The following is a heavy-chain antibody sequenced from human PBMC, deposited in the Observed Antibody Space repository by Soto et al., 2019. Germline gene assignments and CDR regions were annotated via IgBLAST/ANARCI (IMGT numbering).Heavy chain of an antibody. D-gene: IGHD6-25*01. J-gene: IGHJ4*02. CDR1: GLTLSHYW. CDR3: ARLSAPDDF. CDR2: ISNDERNI. Sequence: EVLLVESGGGLVQPGGSMRLACAASGLTLSHYWMHWVRQVPGKGLEWVAEISNDERNIRTSYADSVKGRFTVSRDDAKNTLYLKMNSLRGDDTAVYYCARLSAPDDFWGQGAQVTVSS. V-gene: IGHV3-74*01.